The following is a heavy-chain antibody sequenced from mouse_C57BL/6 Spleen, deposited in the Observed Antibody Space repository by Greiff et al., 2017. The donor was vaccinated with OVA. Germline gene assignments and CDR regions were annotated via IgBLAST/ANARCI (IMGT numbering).Heavy chain of an antibody. CDR2: IYPGSGNT. D-gene: IGHD1-1*01. CDR1: GYSFTSYY. CDR3: ARRGITTVVEGDY. J-gene: IGHJ2*01. V-gene: IGHV1-66*01. Sequence: QVQLQQSGPELVKPGASVKISCKASGYSFTSYYIHWVKQRPGQGLAWIGWIYPGSGNTKYNEKFKGKATLTADTSSSTAYMQLSSLTSEDSAVYYCARRGITTVVEGDYWGQGTTLTVSS.